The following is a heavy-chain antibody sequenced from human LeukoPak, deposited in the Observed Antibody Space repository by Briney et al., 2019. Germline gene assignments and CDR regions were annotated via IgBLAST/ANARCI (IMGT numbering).Heavy chain of an antibody. CDR2: IYPGDSDT. J-gene: IGHJ4*02. D-gene: IGHD2-15*01. CDR3: ARLNSPYCSGGSCYYFDY. CDR1: GYSFTSYW. Sequence: GESRKISCKGSGYSFTSYWIGWVRQMPGKGLEWMGIIYPGDSDTRYSPPFQGQVTISADKSISTAYLQWSSLKASDSAMYYCARLNSPYCSGGSCYYFDYWGQGTLLTVSS. V-gene: IGHV5-51*01.